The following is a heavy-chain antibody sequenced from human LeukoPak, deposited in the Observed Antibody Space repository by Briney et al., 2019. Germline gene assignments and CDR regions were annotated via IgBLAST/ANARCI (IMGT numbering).Heavy chain of an antibody. Sequence: GGSLRLSCAASGSIPFNSYSMSWVRPAPGKGLEWVSAITSSGETTYYAASVKGRFTISRDNSKNMVYLQMNSLRAEDAATYYCAKMQGYFDYWGQGSLVTVSS. V-gene: IGHV3-23*01. CDR3: AKMQGYFDY. J-gene: IGHJ4*02. CDR1: GSIPFNSYS. CDR2: ITSSGETT.